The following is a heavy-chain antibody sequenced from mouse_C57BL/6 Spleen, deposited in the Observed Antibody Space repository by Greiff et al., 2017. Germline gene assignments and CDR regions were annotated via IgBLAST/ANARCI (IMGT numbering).Heavy chain of an antibody. J-gene: IGHJ4*01. Sequence: VQLVESGAELVRPGASVTLSCKASGYTFTDYEMHWVKQTPVHGLEWIGAIDPETGGTAYNQKFKGKAILTADKSSSTAYMELRSLTSEDSAVYYCARYYSNYYARDYWGQGTSVTVSS. CDR2: IDPETGGT. CDR1: GYTFTDYE. V-gene: IGHV1-15*01. CDR3: ARYYSNYYARDY. D-gene: IGHD2-5*01.